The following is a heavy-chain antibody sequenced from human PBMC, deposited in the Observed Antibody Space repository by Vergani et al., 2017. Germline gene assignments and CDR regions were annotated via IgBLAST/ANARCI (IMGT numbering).Heavy chain of an antibody. Sequence: EVQLLESGGGLVQPGGSLRLSCAASGFTFSSHAMSWVRQAPGEGLEWVSALSGSGVTTYYSDSVKGRFTVSRDNSKNTLYLQMNSLRAEDTAVYYCAKHFRGWGIDYWGQGTQVIVSS. CDR2: LSGSGVTT. J-gene: IGHJ4*02. D-gene: IGHD3-16*01. V-gene: IGHV3-23*01. CDR3: AKHFRGWGIDY. CDR1: GFTFSSHA.